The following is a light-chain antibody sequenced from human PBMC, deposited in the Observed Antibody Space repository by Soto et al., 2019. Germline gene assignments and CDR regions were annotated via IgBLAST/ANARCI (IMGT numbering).Light chain of an antibody. CDR2: DVS. CDR3: SSYTSSSTLVYV. CDR1: SSDVGGYNY. V-gene: IGLV2-14*03. J-gene: IGLJ1*01. Sequence: QSALTQPASVSGSPGQSITISCTGTSSDVGGYNYVSWYQQHPGKAPKLMIYDVSNRPSGVPNRFSGSKSGNTASLTISGLQAEDEAEYSCSSYTSSSTLVYVFGTGTKLTVL.